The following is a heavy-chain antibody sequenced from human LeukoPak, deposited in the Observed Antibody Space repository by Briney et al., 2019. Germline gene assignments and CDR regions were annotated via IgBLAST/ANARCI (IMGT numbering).Heavy chain of an antibody. Sequence: PSETLSLTCTVSGGSISSYYWSWIRQPPGKGLEWIGYIYYSGSTNYNPSLKSRVTISVDTSKDQFSLNLTSVTAPDTAVYYCARPPGIAAAWFDPWGQGTLVTVSS. D-gene: IGHD6-13*01. V-gene: IGHV4-59*08. CDR1: GGSISSYY. CDR3: ARPPGIAAAWFDP. J-gene: IGHJ5*02. CDR2: IYYSGST.